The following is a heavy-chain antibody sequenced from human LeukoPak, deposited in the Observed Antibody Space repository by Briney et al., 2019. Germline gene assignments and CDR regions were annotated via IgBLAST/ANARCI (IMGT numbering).Heavy chain of an antibody. CDR1: GFTVSSNY. CDR3: ARNAPYSSSWYSRYYYYGMDV. CDR2: IYCGGST. V-gene: IGHV3-53*05. J-gene: IGHJ6*02. D-gene: IGHD6-13*01. Sequence: GGSLRLSCAASGFTVSSNYMSWVRQAPGKGLEWVSVIYCGGSTYYADSVKGRFTISRDNSKNTLYLQMNSLRAEDTAVYYCARNAPYSSSWYSRYYYYGMDVWGQGTTVTVSS.